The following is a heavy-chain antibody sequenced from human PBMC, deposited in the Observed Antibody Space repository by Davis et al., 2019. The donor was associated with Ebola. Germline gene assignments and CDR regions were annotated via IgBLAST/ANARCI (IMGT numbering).Heavy chain of an antibody. D-gene: IGHD2-2*01. J-gene: IGHJ4*02. Sequence: SETLSLTCTVSGGSISSGGYYWSWIRQHPGKGLEWIGYIYYSGSTYYNPSLKSRVTISVDTSKNQFSLKLSSVTAADTAVYYCARVSREYQLLYFDYWGQGTLVTVSS. CDR2: IYYSGST. CDR3: ARVSREYQLLYFDY. CDR1: GGSISSGGYY. V-gene: IGHV4-31*03.